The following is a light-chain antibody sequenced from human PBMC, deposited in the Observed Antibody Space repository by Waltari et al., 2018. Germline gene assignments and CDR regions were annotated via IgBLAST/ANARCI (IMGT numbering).Light chain of an antibody. CDR2: GQE. J-gene: IGLJ3*02. CDR3: LSRDTPSTRV. V-gene: IGLV3-19*01. CDR1: RLRRYY. Sequence: SSEVTQDPHVSVALGQTVTITCRGERLRRYYPSWYRQRPGQAPVLVLYGQERPSGIPDRFSGSTSGDTAYLTITGAQAGDEGDYYCLSRDTPSTRVFGGGTRLTV.